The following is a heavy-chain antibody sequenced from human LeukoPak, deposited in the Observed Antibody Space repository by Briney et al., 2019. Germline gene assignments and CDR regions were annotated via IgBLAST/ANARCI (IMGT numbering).Heavy chain of an antibody. CDR3: AKSLFTSATGTGRAFHI. CDR1: GFTFSSYA. CDR2: ISGSGGST. J-gene: IGHJ3*02. V-gene: IGHV3-23*01. D-gene: IGHD3-10*01. Sequence: GGSLRLSCAASGFTFSSYAMSWVRQAPGKGLEWVSAISGSGGSTYYADSVKGRFTISRDNSRSTLYLQMNGLRAEDTAIFYCAKSLFTSATGTGRAFHIWGQGTRVTVSS.